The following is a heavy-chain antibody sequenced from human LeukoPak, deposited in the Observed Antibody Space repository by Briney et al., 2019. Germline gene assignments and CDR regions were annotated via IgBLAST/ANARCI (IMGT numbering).Heavy chain of an antibody. Sequence: SEXLSLTCAVYGGSFSGYYWSWLRQPPGKGLEWIGEINHSGSTNYNPSLRSRGTISVDTSKKQFSLKLSSVTAADTAVYYCVRGAYCTGGKCHFDSWGQGTLVTVSS. CDR1: GGSFSGYY. D-gene: IGHD2-8*02. V-gene: IGHV4-34*01. CDR2: INHSGST. J-gene: IGHJ4*02. CDR3: VRGAYCTGGKCHFDS.